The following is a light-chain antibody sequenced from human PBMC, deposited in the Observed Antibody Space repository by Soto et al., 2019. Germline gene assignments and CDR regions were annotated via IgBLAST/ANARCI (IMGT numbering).Light chain of an antibody. CDR2: AAS. CDR1: QTFSRW. J-gene: IGKJ4*01. Sequence: DIQLTQSPPSVSASVGDRVTLTCRANQTFSRWLAWYQQKPGKAPKLLIYAASTLASGVPSRFSGSGSGTEFTLTINSLQAEDFATYYCQQANSFPLNFGGGTRVEI. V-gene: IGKV1D-12*01. CDR3: QQANSFPLN.